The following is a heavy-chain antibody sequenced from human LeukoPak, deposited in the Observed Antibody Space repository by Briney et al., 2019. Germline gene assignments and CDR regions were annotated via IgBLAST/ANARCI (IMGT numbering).Heavy chain of an antibody. D-gene: IGHD5-18*01. CDR3: AREFDTAMVIDY. J-gene: IGHJ4*02. CDR2: INPNSGGT. V-gene: IGHV1-2*02. CDR1: GYTFTSNY. Sequence: ASVKVSCKASGYTFTSNYMHWVRQAPGQGLEWMGWINPNSGGTNYAQKFQGRVTMTRDTSISTAYMELSRLRSDDTAVYYCAREFDTAMVIDYWGQGTLVTVSS.